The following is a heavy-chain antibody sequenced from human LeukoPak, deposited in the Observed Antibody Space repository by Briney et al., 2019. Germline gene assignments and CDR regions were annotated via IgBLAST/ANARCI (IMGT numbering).Heavy chain of an antibody. V-gene: IGHV3-53*01. Sequence: PGGTLRLSCAASGFIFSSHGMNWVRQAPGKGLEWVSVIYSGGSTYYADSVKGRFTISRDNSKNTLYLQMNSLRAEDTAMYYCTRGARGFQWLSYYFDYWGQGTLVTVSS. CDR3: TRGARGFQWLSYYFDY. CDR2: IYSGGST. CDR1: GFIFSSHG. D-gene: IGHD6-19*01. J-gene: IGHJ4*02.